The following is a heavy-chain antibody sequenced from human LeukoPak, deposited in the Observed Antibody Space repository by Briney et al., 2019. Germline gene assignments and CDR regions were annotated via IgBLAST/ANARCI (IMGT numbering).Heavy chain of an antibody. CDR2: IIPIFRTP. J-gene: IGHJ4*02. CDR3: ARGGQLGYCSSTSCYRGDY. V-gene: IGHV1-69*13. D-gene: IGHD2-2*01. Sequence: ASVKVFCKASGGTFSSYAISWVRQAPGQGLEWMGGIIPIFRTPNYAQKSQGRVTVTADESTSTAYMELSSLRSEDTAVYYCARGGQLGYCSSTSCYRGDYWGQGTLVTVSS. CDR1: GGTFSSYA.